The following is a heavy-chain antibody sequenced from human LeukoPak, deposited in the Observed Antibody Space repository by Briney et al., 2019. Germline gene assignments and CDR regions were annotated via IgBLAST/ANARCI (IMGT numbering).Heavy chain of an antibody. CDR1: GFTFSSYW. J-gene: IGHJ5*02. V-gene: IGHV3-7*01. Sequence: GGSLRLSCAASGFTFSSYWMSWVRQAPGKGLEWVANIKQDGSEKYYVDSVKGRFTISRDNAKNSLYLQMNSLRAEDTAVYYCARKSITMVRGVRGFDPWGQGTLVTVSS. CDR2: IKQDGSEK. CDR3: ARKSITMVRGVRGFDP. D-gene: IGHD3-10*01.